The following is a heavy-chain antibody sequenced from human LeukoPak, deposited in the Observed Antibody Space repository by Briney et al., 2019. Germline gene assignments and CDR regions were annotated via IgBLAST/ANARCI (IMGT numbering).Heavy chain of an antibody. CDR2: ISTSSSYI. CDR1: GFTFSSYS. J-gene: IGHJ4*02. CDR3: AKPARTDYTDY. D-gene: IGHD1-14*01. V-gene: IGHV3-21*04. Sequence: GGSLRLSCAASGFTFSSYSMNWVRHAPGKGLEWVSSISTSSSYIHYADSVKGRFTISRDNAKNSLYLQMNSLRAEDTAVYYCAKPARTDYTDYWGQGTLVTVSS.